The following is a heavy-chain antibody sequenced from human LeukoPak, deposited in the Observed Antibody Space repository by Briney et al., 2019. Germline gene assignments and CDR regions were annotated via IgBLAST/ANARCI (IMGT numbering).Heavy chain of an antibody. CDR2: IYYSGST. CDR1: GGSISSYY. CDR3: AREGGVYGDYLQ. Sequence: SETLSLTCTLSGGSISSYYWSWIRQPPGKGLEWIGYIYYSGSTNYNPSLKSRVTISVDTSKNQFSLKLSSVTAADTAVYYCAREGGVYGDYLQWGQGTLVTVSS. J-gene: IGHJ4*02. V-gene: IGHV4-59*01. D-gene: IGHD4-17*01.